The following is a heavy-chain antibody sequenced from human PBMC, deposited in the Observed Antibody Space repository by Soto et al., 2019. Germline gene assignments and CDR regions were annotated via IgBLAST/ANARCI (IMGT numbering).Heavy chain of an antibody. D-gene: IGHD3-3*01. CDR2: ISYDGSNK. Sequence: GGYLRISCAASGFTFSSYGMHGVRQAPDKGLEWVAVISYDGSNKYYADSVKGRFTISRDNSKNTLYLQMNSLRAEDTAVYYCAKERNYDFLYKGQNWFDPWGQGTLVTAPQ. V-gene: IGHV3-30*18. CDR1: GFTFSSYG. CDR3: AKERNYDFLYKGQNWFDP. J-gene: IGHJ5*02.